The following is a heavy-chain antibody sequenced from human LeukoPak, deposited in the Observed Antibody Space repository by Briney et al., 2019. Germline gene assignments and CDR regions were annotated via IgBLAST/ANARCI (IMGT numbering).Heavy chain of an antibody. Sequence: ASVKVSCKVSVSTLTELSMHWVRQAPGKGRGWMGGFDPEDGESIYAQKFQGRVTMTEDTSTDTAYMELSSLRSDDTAVYYCATKKYSGSFYAFWGQGTLVTVSS. CDR2: FDPEDGES. V-gene: IGHV1-24*01. CDR1: VSTLTELS. J-gene: IGHJ4*02. D-gene: IGHD1-26*01. CDR3: ATKKYSGSFYAF.